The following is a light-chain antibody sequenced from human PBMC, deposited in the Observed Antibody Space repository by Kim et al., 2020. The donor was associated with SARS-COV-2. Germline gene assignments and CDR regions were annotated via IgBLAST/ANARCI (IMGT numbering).Light chain of an antibody. Sequence: LAPVERATLSCRASQSVSSSYLAWYQQKPGQAPRLLIYGASSRATGIPDRFSGSGSGTDFTLTISRLEPEDFAVYYCQQYGSSPLTFGGGTKLEI. J-gene: IGKJ4*01. V-gene: IGKV3-20*01. CDR3: QQYGSSPLT. CDR1: QSVSSSY. CDR2: GAS.